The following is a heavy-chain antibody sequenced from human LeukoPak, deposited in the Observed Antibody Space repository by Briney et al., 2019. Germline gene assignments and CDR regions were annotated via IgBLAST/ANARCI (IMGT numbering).Heavy chain of an antibody. D-gene: IGHD3-3*01. CDR1: GYTFTGYY. J-gene: IGHJ4*02. Sequence: ASVKVSCKASGYTFTGYYMHWVRQAPGQGLEWMGRINPNSGGTNYAQKFQGRVTMTRDTSISTAYMELSRLRSDDTAVYYCARDPATILGVVTEYYFDYWGQGTLVTVSS. V-gene: IGHV1-2*06. CDR2: INPNSGGT. CDR3: ARDPATILGVVTEYYFDY.